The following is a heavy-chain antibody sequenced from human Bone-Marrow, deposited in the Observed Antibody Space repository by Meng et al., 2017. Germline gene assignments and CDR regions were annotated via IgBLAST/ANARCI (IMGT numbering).Heavy chain of an antibody. Sequence: GESLKISCAASGFTFSTHWMIWVRQAPGKGLEWVSYISSSGSTIYYADSVKGRFTISRDNAKNSLYLQMNSLRAEDTAVYYCAREVDNWNFNWFDPWGQGTLVTVSS. V-gene: IGHV3-48*03. CDR1: GFTFSTHW. CDR2: ISSSGSTI. CDR3: AREVDNWNFNWFDP. J-gene: IGHJ5*02. D-gene: IGHD1-7*01.